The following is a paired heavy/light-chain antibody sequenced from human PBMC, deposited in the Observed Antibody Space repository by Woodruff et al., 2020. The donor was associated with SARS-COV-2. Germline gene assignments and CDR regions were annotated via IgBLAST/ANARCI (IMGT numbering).Light chain of an antibody. V-gene: IGKV1-5*03. J-gene: IGKJ1*01. Sequence: DIQMTQSPSTLSASVGDRVTITCRASQSISAWLAWYQQKPGKAPKLLIYKASSLQSGVPSRFSGSGSGTEFTLTIRSLQPEDFATYYCQQYKSYSRTFGQGTKVEI. CDR3: QQYKSYSRT. CDR1: QSISAW. CDR2: KAS.
Heavy chain of an antibody. V-gene: IGHV3-48*03. CDR3: ARNFPRHEKEFYLPFDY. J-gene: IGHJ4*02. D-gene: IGHD3-10*01. CDR2: ISGSGYST. CDR1: GFTFSSYE. Sequence: EVQLVESGGGLVQPGGSLRLSCAASGFTFSSYEMDWVRQAPGKGLEWVSHISGSGYSTYYADSVKGRFTISRDNAKNSLSLQMYNLRAEDTAVYYCARNFPRHEKEFYLPFDYWGQGTLVTVSS.